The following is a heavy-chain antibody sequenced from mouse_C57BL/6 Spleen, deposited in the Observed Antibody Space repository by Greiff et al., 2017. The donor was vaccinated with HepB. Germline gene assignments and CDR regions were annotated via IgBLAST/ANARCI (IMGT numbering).Heavy chain of an antibody. CDR3: ARQLRLRAAMDY. V-gene: IGHV5-9*01. D-gene: IGHD3-2*02. CDR1: GFAFSSYT. Sequence: EVKVVESGGGLVKPGGSLKLSCAASGFAFSSYTMSWVRQTPEKRLEWVATISGGGGNTYYPDSVKGRFTISRDNAKNTLYLQMSSLRSEDTALYYCARQLRLRAAMDYWGQGTSVTVSS. J-gene: IGHJ4*01. CDR2: ISGGGGNT.